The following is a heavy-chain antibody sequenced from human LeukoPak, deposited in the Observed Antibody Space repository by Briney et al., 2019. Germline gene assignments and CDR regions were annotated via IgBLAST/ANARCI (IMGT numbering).Heavy chain of an antibody. Sequence: GGSLRLSCAASGFTFSSYSMNWVRQAPGKGLEWVSSISSSSYIYYADSVKGRFTISRDNAKNSLYLQMNSLRAEDTAVYYCASVRYCSSTSCLEGALDPWGQGTLVTVSS. V-gene: IGHV3-21*01. D-gene: IGHD2-2*01. J-gene: IGHJ5*02. CDR1: GFTFSSYS. CDR3: ASVRYCSSTSCLEGALDP. CDR2: ISSSSYI.